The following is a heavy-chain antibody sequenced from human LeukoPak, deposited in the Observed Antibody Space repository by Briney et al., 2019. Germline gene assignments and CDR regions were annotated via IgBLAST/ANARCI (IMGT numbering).Heavy chain of an antibody. D-gene: IGHD3-10*01. CDR2: ISSSSSYI. V-gene: IGHV3-21*01. J-gene: IGHJ4*02. CDR1: GFTFSSYS. CDR3: ARDRTIGELVDY. Sequence: PGGSLRLSCAASGFTFSSYSMNWVRQAPGKGLEWVSSISSSSSYIYYADSVKGRFTISRDSAKNSLYLQMNSLRAEDTAVYYCARDRTIGELVDYWGQGTLVTVSS.